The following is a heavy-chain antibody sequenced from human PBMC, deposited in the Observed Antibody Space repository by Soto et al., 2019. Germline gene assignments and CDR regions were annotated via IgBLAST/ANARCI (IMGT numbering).Heavy chain of an antibody. V-gene: IGHV3-33*01. Sequence: QVQLVESGGGVVHPGRSLRLSCAASGFNFSNYGMQWVRQAPGKGLEWGAHIWYDGSNKYYADSVKGRFTISRDNSKNKLYLQMDSLRPDDTAVYSCASASGATVSWGQGTLVIV. CDR3: ASASGATVS. CDR2: IWYDGSNK. J-gene: IGHJ5*02. D-gene: IGHD3-10*01. CDR1: GFNFSNYG.